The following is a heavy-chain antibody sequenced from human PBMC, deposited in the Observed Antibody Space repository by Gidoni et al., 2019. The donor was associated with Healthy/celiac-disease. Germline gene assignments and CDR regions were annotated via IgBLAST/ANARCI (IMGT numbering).Heavy chain of an antibody. CDR1: GFTFSSYA. D-gene: IGHD3-10*01. J-gene: IGHJ4*02. V-gene: IGHV3-23*01. Sequence: EVQLLESGGGLLQPGGCLRPSCSASGFTFSSYAMSWVRQAPGKGLEWVPAISGSGGSTYYADSVKGRFTISRDNSKNTLYLQMNSLRAEDTAVYYCAKVGKDGSGSYQFDYWGQGTLVTVSS. CDR3: AKVGKDGSGSYQFDY. CDR2: ISGSGGST.